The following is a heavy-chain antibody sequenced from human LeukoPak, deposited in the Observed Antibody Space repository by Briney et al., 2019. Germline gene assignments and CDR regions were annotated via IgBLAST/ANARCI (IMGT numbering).Heavy chain of an antibody. CDR3: AREPSGGIDAFDI. CDR2: INPSGGST. V-gene: IGHV1-46*01. Sequence: ASVKVSCKASGYTFTSYSMHWGRQAPGQGLEWMGIINPSGGSTSYAQKFQGRVTMTRDMSTSTVYMELSSLRSEDTAVYYCAREPSGGIDAFDIWGQGTMVTVSS. D-gene: IGHD1-1*01. CDR1: GYTFTSYS. J-gene: IGHJ3*02.